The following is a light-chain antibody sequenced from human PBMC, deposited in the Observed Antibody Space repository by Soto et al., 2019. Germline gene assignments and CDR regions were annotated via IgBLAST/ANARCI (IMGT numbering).Light chain of an antibody. CDR1: QSVSSSY. V-gene: IGKV3D-20*02. J-gene: IGKJ1*01. CDR2: DAS. CDR3: QQRLMT. Sequence: EIVLTQSPDTLSLSPGERATLSCRASQSVSSSYLAWYQHKPGHPPRLLIYDASTRATGIPARFSGSGSGTDFTLTISSLEPEDFAVYYCQQRLMTFGQGTKV.